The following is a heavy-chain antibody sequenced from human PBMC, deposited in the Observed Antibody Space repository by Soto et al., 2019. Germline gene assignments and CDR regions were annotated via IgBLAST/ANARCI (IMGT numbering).Heavy chain of an antibody. J-gene: IGHJ6*03. Sequence: GGSLRLSCAASGFTVSSNYMSWVRQAPGKGLEWVSVIYSGGSTYYADSVKGRFTISRDNSKNTLYLQMNSLRAEDTAVYYCAAHCSSTSCYFLMASYYYMDVWGKGTTVTVSS. CDR2: IYSGGST. D-gene: IGHD2-2*01. CDR3: AAHCSSTSCYFLMASYYYMDV. V-gene: IGHV3-66*04. CDR1: GFTVSSNY.